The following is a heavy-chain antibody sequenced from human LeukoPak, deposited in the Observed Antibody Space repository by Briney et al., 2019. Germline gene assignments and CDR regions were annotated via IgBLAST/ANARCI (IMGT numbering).Heavy chain of an antibody. D-gene: IGHD3-10*01. V-gene: IGHV3-33*01. CDR2: IWYDGSNK. Sequence: GRSLRLSCAASGFTFSSYGMHWVRQAPGKGLEWVAVIWYDGSNKYYADSVKGRFTISRDNSKNTLYLQMNSLRAEDTAVYYCARPGGYYGSGSYLDYWGQGTLVTVSS. CDR1: GFTFSSYG. J-gene: IGHJ4*02. CDR3: ARPGGYYGSGSYLDY.